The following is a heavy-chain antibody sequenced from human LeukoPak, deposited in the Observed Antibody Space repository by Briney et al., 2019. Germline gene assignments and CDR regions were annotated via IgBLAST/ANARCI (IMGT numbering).Heavy chain of an antibody. V-gene: IGHV1-69*05. CDR1: GGTFSSYA. D-gene: IGHD2-15*01. J-gene: IGHJ3*02. CDR3: ARDNVLVVAATRGAEESIFDI. Sequence: ASVKVSCKASGGTFSSYAISWVRQAPGQGLEWMGGIIPIFGTANYAQKFQGRVTITRNTSISTAYMELSSLRSEDTAVYYCARDNVLVVAATRGAEESIFDIWGQGTMVTVSS. CDR2: IIPIFGTA.